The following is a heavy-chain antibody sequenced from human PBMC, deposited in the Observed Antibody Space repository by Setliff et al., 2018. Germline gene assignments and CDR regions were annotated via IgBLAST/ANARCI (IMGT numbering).Heavy chain of an antibody. CDR2: ISAYNGHT. D-gene: IGHD3-16*01. V-gene: IGHV1-18*01. CDR3: SRLVRLCTDVMCQRRLGEEL. J-gene: IGHJ4*02. Sequence: ASVKVSCKASGYNFAESIVSWVRQAPGQGLEWMGWISAYNGHTYSAQKFQARVTLTTDTSTNMAYMELRGLRSDDTAIYFRSRLVRLCTDVMCQRRLGEELWGQGTLVTVSS. CDR1: GYNFAESI.